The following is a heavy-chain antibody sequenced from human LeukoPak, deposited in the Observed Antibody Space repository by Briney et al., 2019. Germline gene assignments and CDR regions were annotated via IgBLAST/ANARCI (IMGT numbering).Heavy chain of an antibody. D-gene: IGHD1-14*01. CDR2: ISAYNGNT. V-gene: IGHV1-18*01. CDR3: ARDRSASGHFDY. Sequence: ASVRVSCKASGYTFTNYGITWVRQAPGQGLEWMGWISAYNGNTNYAQKLQGRVTMTTDTSTSTAYMELRSLRSDDTAVYYCARDRSASGHFDYWGQGTLVTVSS. J-gene: IGHJ4*02. CDR1: GYTFTNYG.